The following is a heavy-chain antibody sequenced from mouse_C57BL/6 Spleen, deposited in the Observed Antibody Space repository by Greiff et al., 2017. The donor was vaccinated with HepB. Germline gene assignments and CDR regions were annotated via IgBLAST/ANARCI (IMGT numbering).Heavy chain of an antibody. Sequence: EVKLMESGGGLVQPGGSLKLSCAASGFTFSDYYMYWVRQTPEKRLEWVAYISNGGGSTYYPDTVKGRFTISRDNAKNTLYLQMSRLKSEDTAMYYCARHALGYFDVWGTGTTVTVSS. V-gene: IGHV5-12*01. CDR3: ARHALGYFDV. J-gene: IGHJ1*03. CDR1: GFTFSDYY. CDR2: ISNGGGST.